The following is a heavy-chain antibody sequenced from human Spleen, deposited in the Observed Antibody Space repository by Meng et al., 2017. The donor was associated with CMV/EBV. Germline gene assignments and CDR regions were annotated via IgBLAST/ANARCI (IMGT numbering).Heavy chain of an antibody. V-gene: IGHV1-46*01. CDR2: IDPRGGGT. CDR1: GYTFTAYY. CDR3: ARDLGRNKDF. J-gene: IGHJ4*02. D-gene: IGHD2-15*01. Sequence: ASVKVSCKASGYTFTAYYIHWVRQAPGQGLEWIGVIDPRGGGTNSAQNFQGRVSLTRDTSTTTVYVEFGRLRSEDTAVYFCARDLGRNKDFWGQGTLVTV.